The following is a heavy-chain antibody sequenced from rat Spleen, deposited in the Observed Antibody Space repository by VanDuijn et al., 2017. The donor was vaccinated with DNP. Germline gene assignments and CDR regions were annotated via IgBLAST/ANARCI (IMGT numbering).Heavy chain of an antibody. J-gene: IGHJ3*01. Sequence: EVQLVESGGGLVQPGRSMKLSCAASGFTFSNYGMAWVRQAPKKGLEWVAYISYDGGSTYYRDSVKGRFTISRDNAKSTLYLQMDSLRSEDTATYYCAREQPPLVYWGQGTLVTVSS. V-gene: IGHV5-7*01. CDR1: GFTFSNYG. CDR3: AREQPPLVY. D-gene: IGHD1-10*01. CDR2: ISYDGGST.